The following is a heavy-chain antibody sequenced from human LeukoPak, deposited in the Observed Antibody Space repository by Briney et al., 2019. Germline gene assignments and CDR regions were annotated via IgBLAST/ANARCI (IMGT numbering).Heavy chain of an antibody. D-gene: IGHD3-22*01. V-gene: IGHV3-33*06. CDR3: AKVSDDYYDSRIFDY. J-gene: IGHJ4*02. CDR1: GFTFSNYG. CDR2: IWYDGSNK. Sequence: PGGSLRLSCAASGFTFSNYGMHWVRQAPGKGLEWVAVIWYDGSNKYYADSVKGRFTISRDNSKTTLYLQMNSLRAEDTAVYYCAKVSDDYYDSRIFDYWGQGTLVAVSS.